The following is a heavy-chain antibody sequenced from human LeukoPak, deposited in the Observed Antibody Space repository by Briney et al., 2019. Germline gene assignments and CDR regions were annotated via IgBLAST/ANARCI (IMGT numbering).Heavy chain of an antibody. CDR3: AREGGDWEAMNLQ. J-gene: IGHJ3*01. Sequence: ASVKVSCKASGYTFTGYYVHWVRQAPGQGLEWMGWINPNSGGTNYAQKFQGRVTMTRDTSISTAYMELSRLRSDDTAVYYCAREGGDWEAMNLQWGQGTMVTVSS. CDR1: GYTFTGYY. CDR2: INPNSGGT. D-gene: IGHD1-26*01. V-gene: IGHV1-2*02.